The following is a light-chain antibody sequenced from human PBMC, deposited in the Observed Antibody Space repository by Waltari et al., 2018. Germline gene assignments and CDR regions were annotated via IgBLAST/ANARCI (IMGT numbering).Light chain of an antibody. Sequence: DIQMSQSPSSVSASVGDRVPITCRASQGLGTWLAWYQQKPGKAPKVLIYGASTLLTGVPSRFSGSGSGTEFTLTITGLQPEDFATYFCQQGNSFPPTFGQGTRVEV. J-gene: IGKJ1*01. CDR1: QGLGTW. CDR2: GAS. V-gene: IGKV1-12*01. CDR3: QQGNSFPPT.